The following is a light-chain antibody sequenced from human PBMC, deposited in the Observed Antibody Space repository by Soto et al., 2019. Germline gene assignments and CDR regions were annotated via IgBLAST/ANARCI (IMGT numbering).Light chain of an antibody. V-gene: IGLV7-46*01. CDR1: TGAVTATHY. CDR2: DTD. J-gene: IGLJ2*01. Sequence: QAVVTQEPSLTVSPGGTVTLTCGSSTGAVTATHYPYWFQQKPGQAPRTLIYDTDNTVSWTPARFSASLLGGKAALTLSGAQPDDEADYYCSLSYTAARLVVFGGGTQLTVL. CDR3: SLSYTAARLVV.